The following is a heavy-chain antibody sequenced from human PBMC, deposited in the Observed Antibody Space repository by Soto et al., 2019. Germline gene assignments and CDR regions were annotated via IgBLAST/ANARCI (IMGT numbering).Heavy chain of an antibody. CDR2: IKSKTDGGTT. CDR1: GLTFSNAW. Sequence: GGSMRLSCAASGLTFSNAWMNWVRQAQGKGLEWVGRIKSKTDGGTTDYAAPVKGRFTISRDDSKNTLYLQMNSLKTEDTAVYYCTTEAADPAPDYYYYYGMDVWGQGTTVTVSS. D-gene: IGHD6-25*01. J-gene: IGHJ6*02. CDR3: TTEAADPAPDYYYYYGMDV. V-gene: IGHV3-15*07.